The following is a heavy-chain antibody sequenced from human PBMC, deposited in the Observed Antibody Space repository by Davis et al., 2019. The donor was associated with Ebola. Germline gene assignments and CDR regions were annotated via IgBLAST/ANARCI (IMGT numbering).Heavy chain of an antibody. CDR3: ARGSITGTTSTFDY. CDR1: GFTFSSYA. V-gene: IGHV3-30-3*01. D-gene: IGHD1-20*01. Sequence: GESLKISCAASGFTFSSYARHWVRQAPGKGLEWVAVISYDGSNKYYADSVKGRFTISRDNSKNTLYLQMNSLRAEDTAVYYCARGSITGTTSTFDYWGQGTLVTVSS. CDR2: ISYDGSNK. J-gene: IGHJ4*02.